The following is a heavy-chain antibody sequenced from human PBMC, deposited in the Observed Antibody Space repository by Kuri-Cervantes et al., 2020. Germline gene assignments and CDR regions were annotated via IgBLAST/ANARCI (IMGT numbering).Heavy chain of an antibody. CDR1: GFTFSSYS. J-gene: IGHJ4*02. Sequence: GESLKISCAASGFTFSSYSMNWVRQAPGKGLEWVSYISSSSSTIYYADSVKGRFTISRDNAKNSLYLQMNSQRDEDTAVYYCARDPGSRWLPFDYWGQGTLVTVSS. CDR2: ISSSSSTI. D-gene: IGHD6-19*01. V-gene: IGHV3-48*02. CDR3: ARDPGSRWLPFDY.